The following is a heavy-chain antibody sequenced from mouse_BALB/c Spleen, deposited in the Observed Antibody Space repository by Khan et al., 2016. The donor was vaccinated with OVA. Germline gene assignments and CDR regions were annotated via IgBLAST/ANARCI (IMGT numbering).Heavy chain of an antibody. J-gene: IGHJ3*01. CDR1: GYSFTSYY. CDR2: IDPFNADT. Sequence: VQLQQSGPELMKPGASVKISCKASGYSFTSYYMHWMKQSHGKSLEWIGYIDPFNADTDYNQKFKGKATLTVDKSSNTAYMHLTSLTSEDSAVYYCARGTFVYWGQGTLVTVSA. CDR3: ARGTFVY. D-gene: IGHD3-3*01. V-gene: IGHV1S135*01.